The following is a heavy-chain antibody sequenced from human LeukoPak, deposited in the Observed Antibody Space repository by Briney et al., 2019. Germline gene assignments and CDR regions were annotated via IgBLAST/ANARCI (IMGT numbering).Heavy chain of an antibody. CDR3: ASSGAAWMSGPYFDY. Sequence: SETLCLTCTVSGGSISSYYWSWIRQPPGKGLEWIGYIYYSGSTNYNPSLKSRVTISVDTSKNQFSLKLSSVTAADTAVYYCASSGAAWMSGPYFDYWGQGTLVTVSS. CDR2: IYYSGST. CDR1: GGSISSYY. V-gene: IGHV4-59*08. J-gene: IGHJ4*02. D-gene: IGHD5-12*01.